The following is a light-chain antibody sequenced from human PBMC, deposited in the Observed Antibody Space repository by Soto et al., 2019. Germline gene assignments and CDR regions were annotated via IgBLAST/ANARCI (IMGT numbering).Light chain of an antibody. CDR1: QTISSW. CDR2: AAS. CDR3: QQYCSFPRT. Sequence: DIQMTQSPSTLSGSVGDRVTITCRASQTISSWLAWYQQKPGKAPELLIYAASTLQSGVPSRFSGSGSGTDFTLTISCLQSEDFATYYCQQYCSFPRTFGQGTKVDIK. J-gene: IGKJ1*01. V-gene: IGKV1-5*01.